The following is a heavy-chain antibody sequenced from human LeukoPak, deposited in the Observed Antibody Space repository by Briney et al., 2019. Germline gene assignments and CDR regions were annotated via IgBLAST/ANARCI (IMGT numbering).Heavy chain of an antibody. J-gene: IGHJ4*02. CDR2: INSITDGGTT. V-gene: IGHV3-15*01. CDR1: GFTFSNAW. D-gene: IGHD3-10*01. CDR3: TTQRSRITMVRGVIRSDH. Sequence: GGSLRLSCAASGFTFSNAWMSWLRQGAGKGVDWVGRINSITDGGTTGYAAPVKGRFTISRDDSNSTLYLQMYSLKTEDTAVYCYTTQRSRITMVRGVIRSDHWGQGTLVTVS.